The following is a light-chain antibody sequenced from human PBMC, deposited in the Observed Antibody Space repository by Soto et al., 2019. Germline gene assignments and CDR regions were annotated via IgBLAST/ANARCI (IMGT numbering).Light chain of an antibody. J-gene: IGKJ1*01. Sequence: EIVLTQSPATLSLSPGERATLSCRASQSVSSYLAWYQQKPGQAPRLLIYDASNRATGIPARFSGSGSGTDFPLTISSLEPGDFAVYYCQQRSNWPRWTFGQGTKVEIK. CDR2: DAS. CDR1: QSVSSY. V-gene: IGKV3-11*01. CDR3: QQRSNWPRWT.